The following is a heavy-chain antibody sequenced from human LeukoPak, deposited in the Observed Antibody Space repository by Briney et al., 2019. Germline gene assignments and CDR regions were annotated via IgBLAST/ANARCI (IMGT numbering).Heavy chain of an antibody. V-gene: IGHV3-30*18. D-gene: IGHD4-17*01. J-gene: IGHJ6*02. Sequence: GGSLRLSCTASGFTCSRYGMHWVRQAPGKGLEWVAVISYDGSNKYYADSVKGRFTISRDNSKNTLYLQMNSLRAEDTAVYYCAKVQNEYYGDYVLYYYNGIDVWGQGTTVTVSS. CDR3: AKVQNEYYGDYVLYYYNGIDV. CDR1: GFTCSRYG. CDR2: ISYDGSNK.